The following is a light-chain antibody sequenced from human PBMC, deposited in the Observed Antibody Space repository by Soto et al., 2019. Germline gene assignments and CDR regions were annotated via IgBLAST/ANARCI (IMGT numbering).Light chain of an antibody. CDR3: SSYTTGSTLYV. Sequence: QADVTQPASESGSAGQSITISCTGSSNDIGAYKYVSWYQQYPGKAPKLIIFEVSNRPSGVSNRFSGSKSGNTASLTIAGLQAEDEADYHCSSYTTGSTLYVFGGGTKVTVL. CDR2: EVS. J-gene: IGLJ1*01. CDR1: SNDIGAYKY. V-gene: IGLV2-14*01.